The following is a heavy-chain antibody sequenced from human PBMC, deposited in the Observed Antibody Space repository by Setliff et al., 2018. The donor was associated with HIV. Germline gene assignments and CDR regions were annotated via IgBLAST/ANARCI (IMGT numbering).Heavy chain of an antibody. CDR3: ARPHSGRGGGAYFDP. CDR1: GDSITGGHFY. CDR2: ILDGRVT. J-gene: IGHJ5*02. D-gene: IGHD6-19*01. V-gene: IGHV4-39*01. Sequence: SETLSLTCTVSGDSITGGHFYWGWIRQAPGKGLEWIGNILDGRVTFFSPSLRGRVTISVDASKNQVSLNLRSVTAADSAVYHCARPHSGRGGGAYFDPWGQGILVTVSS.